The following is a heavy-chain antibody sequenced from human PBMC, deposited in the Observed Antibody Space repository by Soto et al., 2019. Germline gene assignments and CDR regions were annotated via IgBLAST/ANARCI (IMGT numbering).Heavy chain of an antibody. V-gene: IGHV4-34*01. CDR3: ARAPSGPNRRFVDY. J-gene: IGHJ4*02. Sequence: SETLSLTCAVYGGSFSGYYWSWIRQPPGKGLEWIGEINHSGSTNYNPSLKSRVTISVDTSKNQFSLKLSSVTAADTAVYYCARAPSGPNRRFVDYWGQGTLVTVSS. CDR2: INHSGST. CDR1: GGSFSGYY. D-gene: IGHD6-19*01.